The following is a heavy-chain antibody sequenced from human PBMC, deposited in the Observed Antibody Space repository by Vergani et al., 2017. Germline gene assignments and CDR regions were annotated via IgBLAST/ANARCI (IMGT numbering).Heavy chain of an antibody. CDR3: ARDAAYCGGDCSPNWFDP. CDR1: GGTFSNHV. Sequence: QVQLVQSGAEVKKPGSSVKVSCKSSGGTFSNHVLAWVRQAPGQGLEWMGGILPLFGTPTYAQRFQGRVTITADESTSTAYMELSSLRSEDTAVYYCARDAAYCGGDCSPNWFDPWGQGTLVTVSS. V-gene: IGHV1-69*01. CDR2: ILPLFGTP. D-gene: IGHD2-21*02. J-gene: IGHJ5*02.